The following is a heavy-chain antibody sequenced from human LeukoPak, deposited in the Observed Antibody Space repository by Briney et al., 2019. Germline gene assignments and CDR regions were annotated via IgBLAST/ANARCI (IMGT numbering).Heavy chain of an antibody. D-gene: IGHD2-2*01. J-gene: IGHJ3*02. CDR1: GFTFSSYA. V-gene: IGHV3-23*01. Sequence: GGSLRLSCAASGFTFSSYAMSWVRQAPGKGLEWVSGLSGSGGTTYYADSVKGRFTISRDNSKNTLYLQMNSLRAEDTAVYYCAKDRYYAGSPRAFDIWGQGTMVTVPS. CDR2: LSGSGGTT. CDR3: AKDRYYAGSPRAFDI.